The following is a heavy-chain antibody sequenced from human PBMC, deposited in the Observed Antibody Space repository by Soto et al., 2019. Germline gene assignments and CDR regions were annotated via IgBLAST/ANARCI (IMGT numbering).Heavy chain of an antibody. CDR1: GFTFSNAW. Sequence: LRLSCAASGFTFSNAWMSWVRQAPGKGLEWVGRIKSKTDGGTTDYAAPVKGRFTISRDDSKNTLYLQMNSLKTEDTAVYYCTTNHEVAAPWDYYYGMDVWGQGTTVTVSS. J-gene: IGHJ6*02. CDR3: TTNHEVAAPWDYYYGMDV. D-gene: IGHD6-19*01. V-gene: IGHV3-15*01. CDR2: IKSKTDGGTT.